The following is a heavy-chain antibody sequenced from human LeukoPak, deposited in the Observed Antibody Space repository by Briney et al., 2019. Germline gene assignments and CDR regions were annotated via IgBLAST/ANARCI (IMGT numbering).Heavy chain of an antibody. CDR3: ARGPYYSCGYSDY. CDR1: GYTFTGYY. J-gene: IGHJ4*02. D-gene: IGHD3-22*01. CDR2: INPNSGGR. V-gene: IGHV1-2*02. Sequence: VASVKVSCKPSGYTFTGYYIHWVRQAPGQGLEWMGWINPNSGGRNYAQKFQDRVTMTRDTSINTVYMELSRLKSDDTAVYYCARGPYYSCGYSDYWGQGTLVTVSS.